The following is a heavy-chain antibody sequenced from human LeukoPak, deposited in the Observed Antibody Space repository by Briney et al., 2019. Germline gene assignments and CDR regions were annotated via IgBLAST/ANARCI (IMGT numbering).Heavy chain of an antibody. CDR1: GFTFSSYA. V-gene: IGHV3-23*01. Sequence: PGGSLRLSCAASGFTFSSYAMSWVRQAPGKGLEWVSTISGSGGTTYYADSVKGRFTISRDNSKNTLYLQMSSLRAEDTAVYYCAKDGWVHSSGWYSYWGQGTLVTVSS. CDR2: ISGSGGTT. CDR3: AKDGWVHSSGWYSY. J-gene: IGHJ4*02. D-gene: IGHD6-19*01.